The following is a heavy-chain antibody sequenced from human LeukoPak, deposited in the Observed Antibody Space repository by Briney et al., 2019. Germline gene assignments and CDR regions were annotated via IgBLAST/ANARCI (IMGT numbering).Heavy chain of an antibody. CDR2: ISSSGSTI. V-gene: IGHV3-48*03. D-gene: IGHD3-10*01. CDR3: ARDWGDNGGFDY. CDR1: GFTFSSYE. J-gene: IGHJ4*02. Sequence: GGSLRRSCAASGFTFSSYEMNWVRQAPGKGLEWVSYISSSGSTIYYADSVKGRFTISRDNAKNSLYLQMNSLRAEDTAVYYCARDWGDNGGFDYWGQGTLVTVSS.